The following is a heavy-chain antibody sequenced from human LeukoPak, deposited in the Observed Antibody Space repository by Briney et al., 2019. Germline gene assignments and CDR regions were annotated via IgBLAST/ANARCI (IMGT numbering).Heavy chain of an antibody. J-gene: IGHJ4*02. CDR1: GFTFSSYG. V-gene: IGHV3-30*03. CDR2: ISYDGSNK. Sequence: PGGSLRLSCAASGFTFSSYGMHWVRQAPGKGLEWVAVISYDGSNKYYADSVKGRFTISRDNAKNTLYLQMNSLRAEDTAVYYCARVPILWGQGTLDTVSS. CDR3: ARVPIL.